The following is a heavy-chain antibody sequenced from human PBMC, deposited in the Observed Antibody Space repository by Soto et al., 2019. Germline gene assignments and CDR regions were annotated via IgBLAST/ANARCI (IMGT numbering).Heavy chain of an antibody. CDR3: ARGPWAAAAGTGYYYYGMDV. V-gene: IGHV1-18*01. D-gene: IGHD6-13*01. CDR1: GYTFTSYG. J-gene: IGHJ6*02. Sequence: ASVKVSCKASGYTFTSYGISWVRQAPGQGLEWMGWISAYNGNTNYAQKLQGRVTMTTDTSTSTAYMELRSLRSDDTAVYYCARGPWAAAAGTGYYYYGMDVWGQGTTVTVSS. CDR2: ISAYNGNT.